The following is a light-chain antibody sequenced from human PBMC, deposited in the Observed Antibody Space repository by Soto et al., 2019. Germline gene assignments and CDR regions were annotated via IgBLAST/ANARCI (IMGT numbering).Light chain of an antibody. J-gene: IGKJ5*01. V-gene: IGKV1-39*01. Sequence: SSLSASVVDRVTIPCRPSQSISSYLNWYHQKPGKAPKRPIYAAASLQSGVPSRFSGSGSGTDFTLTISSLQPEDFATYYCQQSSSTLLTFGPGTRMEIK. CDR1: QSISSY. CDR2: AAA. CDR3: QQSSSTLLT.